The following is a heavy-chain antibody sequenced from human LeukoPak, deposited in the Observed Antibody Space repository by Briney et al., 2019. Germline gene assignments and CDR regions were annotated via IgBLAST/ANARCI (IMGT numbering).Heavy chain of an antibody. CDR3: ARGVVITFGGAADY. D-gene: IGHD3-16*01. Sequence: SETLSLTCTVSGDSISSYYWSWIRQPPGKGLEWIGYIYHSGSTNYNPSLESRVTISIDTSKNQFSLKLSSVTAADTAVYYCARGVVITFGGAADYWGQGTLVTVSS. CDR1: GDSISSYY. J-gene: IGHJ4*02. V-gene: IGHV4-59*01. CDR2: IYHSGST.